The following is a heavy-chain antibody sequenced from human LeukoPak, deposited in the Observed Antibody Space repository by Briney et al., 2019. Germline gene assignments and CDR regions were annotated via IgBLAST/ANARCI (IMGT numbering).Heavy chain of an antibody. Sequence: SETLSLTCTVSGGSTVNFYWSWIRQSPGKGLEWIGYIYYSGSTNYNPSLKSRVTISVDTSKNQFSLKLTSVTAADTAVYYCARLSRGAAAGFDYWGQGTLVTVSS. CDR2: IYYSGST. CDR1: GGSTVNFY. D-gene: IGHD6-13*01. J-gene: IGHJ4*02. CDR3: ARLSRGAAAGFDY. V-gene: IGHV4-59*08.